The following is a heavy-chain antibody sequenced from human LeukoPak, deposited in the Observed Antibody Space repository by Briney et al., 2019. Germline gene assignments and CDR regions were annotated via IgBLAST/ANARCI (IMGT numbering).Heavy chain of an antibody. Sequence: GGSLRLSCAASGFSFSDSGMDWVRQAPGKGLEWVSSVSASNAFIWYADSVKGRFTISRDNPKNSLYLRMSSLRAEDTALYFCVRELTVTTREYYFDSWGQGTLVTVSS. CDR2: VSASNAFI. J-gene: IGHJ4*02. CDR1: GFSFSDSG. V-gene: IGHV3-21*01. D-gene: IGHD1-20*01. CDR3: VRELTVTTREYYFDS.